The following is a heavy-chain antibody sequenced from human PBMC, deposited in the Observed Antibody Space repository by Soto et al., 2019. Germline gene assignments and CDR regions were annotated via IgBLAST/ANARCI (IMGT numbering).Heavy chain of an antibody. J-gene: IGHJ6*02. CDR1: GGSISSSNW. CDR3: ARFSASLGYGDYDLYCYGMDV. Sequence: QVQLQESGPGLVKPSGTLSLTCAVSGGSISSSNWWSWVRQPPGKGLEWIGDIYHSVSTNYNRSLKSRVTKPVVKSKTQLSLMLSSVTAADTAVYYCARFSASLGYGDYDLYCYGMDVWGQGTTVTVYS. CDR2: IYHSVST. D-gene: IGHD4-17*01. V-gene: IGHV4-4*02.